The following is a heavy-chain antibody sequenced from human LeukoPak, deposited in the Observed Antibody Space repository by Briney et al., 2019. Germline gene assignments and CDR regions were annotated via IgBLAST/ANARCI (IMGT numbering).Heavy chain of an antibody. V-gene: IGHV1-8*01. J-gene: IGHJ4*02. CDR2: VNPNSGNT. CDR1: GYTFTSYD. Sequence: ASVKVSCKASGYTFTSYDINWVRQATGQGLEWMGWVNPNSGNTGYAQTFQGRVTMTRNTSISTAYMELSSLRSEDTAVYYCARGRFRWELEIRDFDYWGQGTLVTVSS. D-gene: IGHD1-26*01. CDR3: ARGRFRWELEIRDFDY.